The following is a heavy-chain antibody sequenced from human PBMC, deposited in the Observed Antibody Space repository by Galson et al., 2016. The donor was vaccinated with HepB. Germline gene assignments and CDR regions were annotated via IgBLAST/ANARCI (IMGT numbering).Heavy chain of an antibody. CDR1: GFIFSSYA. V-gene: IGHV3-23*01. J-gene: IGHJ3*02. Sequence: SLRLSCAASGFIFSSYAMSWVRQSPGKGLEWVSSISASGGSTYYADSVKGRFTISRDNSKNTLYLQMNSLRAEDTAVYYCAKSGGVSSGKLDAFDIWGQGTMVTVSS. D-gene: IGHD3-10*01. CDR2: ISASGGST. CDR3: AKSGGVSSGKLDAFDI.